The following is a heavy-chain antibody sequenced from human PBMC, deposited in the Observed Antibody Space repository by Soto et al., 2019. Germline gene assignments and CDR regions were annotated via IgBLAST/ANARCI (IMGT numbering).Heavy chain of an antibody. CDR1: GYTFTGHY. CDR2: INPNSGDT. Sequence: QVQLVQSGAEVKKPGASVKVSCKASGYTFTGHYMHWVRQAPGQGLEWMGWINPNSGDTNYAQKCQGWVTMTRDTSISTAYMELSRLRSDDTAVYYCTVRWELRSDYFDYWGQGTLVTVSS. CDR3: TVRWELRSDYFDY. J-gene: IGHJ4*02. V-gene: IGHV1-2*04. D-gene: IGHD1-26*01.